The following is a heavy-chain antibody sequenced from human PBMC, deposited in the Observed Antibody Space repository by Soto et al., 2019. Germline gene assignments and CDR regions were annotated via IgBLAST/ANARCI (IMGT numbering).Heavy chain of an antibody. Sequence: QVQLVQSGAEVKRPGSSVKVSCKASGDTFTFYSINWVRQAPGLGLGWMGRINPILSMSNYAQRFQGRVTMAAETPTGTAYNELSSLGSEDTATYYCARSYGSGYRAFDYWGQGALVTVSS. V-gene: IGHV1-69*02. CDR2: INPILSMS. J-gene: IGHJ4*02. CDR3: ARSYGSGYRAFDY. D-gene: IGHD3-10*01. CDR1: GDTFTFYS.